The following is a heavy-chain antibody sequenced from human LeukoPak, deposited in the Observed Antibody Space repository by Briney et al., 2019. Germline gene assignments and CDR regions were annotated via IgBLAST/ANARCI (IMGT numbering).Heavy chain of an antibody. J-gene: IGHJ4*02. D-gene: IGHD4-17*01. Sequence: PGGSLRLSCAASGFTFSSYAMSWVRQAPGKGLEWVSAISGSGGSTYYADSVKGRFTISRDNSKNTLYMQMNRLRAEDTAVYYGASRLPTTVRGPAFYYCGQGTLVTVSS. CDR3: ASRLPTTVRGPAFYY. V-gene: IGHV3-23*01. CDR2: ISGSGGST. CDR1: GFTFSSYA.